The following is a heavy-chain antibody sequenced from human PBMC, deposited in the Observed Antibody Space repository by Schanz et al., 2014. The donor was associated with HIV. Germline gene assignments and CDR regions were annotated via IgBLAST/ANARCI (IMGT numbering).Heavy chain of an antibody. CDR2: ISYDGVNK. CDR3: AKDGNLYDSRYRGKGNYYHYYGMDV. V-gene: IGHV3-30*18. J-gene: IGHJ6*02. Sequence: VQLLESGGGLEQPGGSLRLSCAASGFNFNNYAMTWVRQAPGKGLEWVAVISYDGVNKHFADSVKGRFTISRDNSKNTLYLQVKRLRTEDTAVYFCAKDGNLYDSRYRGKGNYYHYYGMDVWGQGTTVTVS. D-gene: IGHD3-22*01. CDR1: GFNFNNYA.